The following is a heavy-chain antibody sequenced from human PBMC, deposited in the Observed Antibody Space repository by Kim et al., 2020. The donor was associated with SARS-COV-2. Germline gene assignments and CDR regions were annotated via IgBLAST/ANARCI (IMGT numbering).Heavy chain of an antibody. CDR1: GFTFSSYE. J-gene: IGHJ4*02. Sequence: GGSLRLSCAASGFTFSSYEMNWVRQAPGKGLEWVSYISSSGSTIYYADSVKGRFTISRDNAKNSLYLQMNSLRAEDTAVYYCAGGPAAGRAPDYWGQGTLVTVSS. D-gene: IGHD6-13*01. CDR2: ISSSGSTI. V-gene: IGHV3-48*03. CDR3: AGGPAAGRAPDY.